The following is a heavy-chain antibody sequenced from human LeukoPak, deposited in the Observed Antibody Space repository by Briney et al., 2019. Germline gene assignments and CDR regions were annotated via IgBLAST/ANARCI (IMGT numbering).Heavy chain of an antibody. D-gene: IGHD1-1*01. V-gene: IGHV4-59*01. Sequence: PSETLSLTCAVYGGSFSGYYWSWIRQPPGKGLEWIGYIYYSGSTNYNPSLKSRVTISVDTSKNQFSLKLSSVTAADTAVYYCARGAHERGFDYWGQGTLVTVSP. J-gene: IGHJ4*02. CDR2: IYYSGST. CDR3: ARGAHERGFDY. CDR1: GGSFSGYY.